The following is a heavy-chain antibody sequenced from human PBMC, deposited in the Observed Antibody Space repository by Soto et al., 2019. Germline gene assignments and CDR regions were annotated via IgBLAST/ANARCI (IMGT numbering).Heavy chain of an antibody. Sequence: QVQLVESGGGVVQPGRSLRLSCAASGFTFSSYGMHWVRQAPGKGLEWVAVISYDGSNKYYADSVKGRFTISRDNSKNTLYLQMNSLRAEDTAVYYCAKDSGPYGDYPYYYVMDVWCQGTTVTVSS. V-gene: IGHV3-30*18. CDR1: GFTFSSYG. CDR3: AKDSGPYGDYPYYYVMDV. D-gene: IGHD4-17*01. J-gene: IGHJ6*02. CDR2: ISYDGSNK.